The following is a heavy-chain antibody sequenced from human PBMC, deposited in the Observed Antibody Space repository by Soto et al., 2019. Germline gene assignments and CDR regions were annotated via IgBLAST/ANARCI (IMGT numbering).Heavy chain of an antibody. CDR1: GFTFSSYA. CDR3: ANADRSYFDY. Sequence: EVQLLASGGGLVQPGGSLRLSCAASGFTFSSYAMSWVRQAPGKGLEWVSAISGSGGSTYYADSVKGRFTIARDNSKITLYLQMNSLRAEDTAVYYCANADRSYFDYWSQGTLVTVSA. J-gene: IGHJ4*02. CDR2: ISGSGGST. V-gene: IGHV3-23*01.